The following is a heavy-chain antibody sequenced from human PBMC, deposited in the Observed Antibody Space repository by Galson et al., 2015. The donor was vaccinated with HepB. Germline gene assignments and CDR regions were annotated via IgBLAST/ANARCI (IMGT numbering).Heavy chain of an antibody. Sequence: SVKVSCKASGYTFTSYYMHWVRQAPGQGLEWMGIINPSGGSTSYAQKFQGRVTMTRDTSTSTVYMELSSLRSEDTAVYYCAAPVAADPGPFDYWGQGTLVTVSS. D-gene: IGHD6-13*01. V-gene: IGHV1-46*03. CDR3: AAPVAADPGPFDY. CDR2: INPSGGST. J-gene: IGHJ4*02. CDR1: GYTFTSYY.